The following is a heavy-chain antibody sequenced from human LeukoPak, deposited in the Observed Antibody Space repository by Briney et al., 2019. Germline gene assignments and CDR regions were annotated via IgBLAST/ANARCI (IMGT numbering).Heavy chain of an antibody. D-gene: IGHD1-14*01. V-gene: IGHV3-74*01. CDR1: GFTFSSYW. CDR2: INSDGSSK. CDR3: AIPGSAPYLF. Sequence: GGSLRLSCAASGFTFSSYWMHWVRQAPGKGLVWVSHINSDGSSKNYADSVKGRFTISRDNAKKTLYLQMNSLRAEDTAVYYCAIPGSAPYLFWGQGTLVTVSS. J-gene: IGHJ4*02.